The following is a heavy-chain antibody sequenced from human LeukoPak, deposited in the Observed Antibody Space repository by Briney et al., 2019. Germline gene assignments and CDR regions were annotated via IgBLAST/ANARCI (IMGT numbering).Heavy chain of an antibody. CDR2: ISVDGGRT. V-gene: IGHV3-43*02. CDR1: GFTFDDYV. CDR3: AKAVTTLSPYFDY. J-gene: IGHJ4*02. Sequence: GGSLRLSCAASGFTFDDYVMHWVRQAPGKGLEWVSLISVDGGRTYYADSVKGRFTISRDNSKNSLYLQMDSLRTEDTASYYCAKAVTTLSPYFDYWGQGTLVTVSS. D-gene: IGHD4-11*01.